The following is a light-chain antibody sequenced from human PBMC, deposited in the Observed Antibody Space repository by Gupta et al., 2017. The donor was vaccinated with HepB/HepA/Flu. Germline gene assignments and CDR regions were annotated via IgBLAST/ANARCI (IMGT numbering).Light chain of an antibody. CDR2: QDS. V-gene: IGLV3-1*01. CDR3: QEWDRSTVVV. J-gene: IGLJ2*01. Sequence: SYELTQPPSVSVSPGQTASITCSGDKLGDKYACWYQQKPGQSPVLVIYQDSKRPSGIPERVSASNSGNNATLHISGTQAMDDADEYCQEWDRSTVVVFGGGTKMTVL. CDR1: KLGDKY.